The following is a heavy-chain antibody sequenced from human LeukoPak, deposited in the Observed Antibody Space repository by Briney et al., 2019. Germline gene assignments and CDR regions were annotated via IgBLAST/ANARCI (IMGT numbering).Heavy chain of an antibody. D-gene: IGHD2-8*01. CDR2: IQYDGSNE. CDR1: RFTFSSYG. V-gene: IGHV3-30*02. Sequence: GGSLRLSCAASRFTFSSYGMHWVRQAPGKGLEWVAYIQYDGSNEQYADSVKGRFSISRDSSKNILYLQMNSLRAEDTAVYYCAKDRCSNGVGCYYYYMDVWGKGTTVTISS. CDR3: AKDRCSNGVGCYYYYMDV. J-gene: IGHJ6*03.